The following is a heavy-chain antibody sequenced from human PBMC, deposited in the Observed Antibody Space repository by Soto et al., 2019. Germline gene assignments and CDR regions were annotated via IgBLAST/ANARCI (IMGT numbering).Heavy chain of an antibody. Sequence: GAAVKVSCKASGATFSSYAISWVRQAPGQGLELMGGIIPIFGTANYAQKFQGRVTITADESTSTAYMELSSLRSEDTAVYYCARARVGGIXGATPVTQDYYYYGMDVWGQGTTVTVSS. CDR3: ARARVGGIXGATPVTQDYYYYGMDV. CDR2: IIPIFGTA. CDR1: GATFSSYA. D-gene: IGHD1-26*01. V-gene: IGHV1-69*01. J-gene: IGHJ6*02.